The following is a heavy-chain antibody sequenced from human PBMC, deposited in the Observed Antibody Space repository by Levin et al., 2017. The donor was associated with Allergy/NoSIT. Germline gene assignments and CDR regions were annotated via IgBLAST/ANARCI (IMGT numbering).Heavy chain of an antibody. V-gene: IGHV1-18*01. CDR1: GYTFTSYG. D-gene: IGHD6-13*01. J-gene: IGHJ4*02. CDR3: AREGIAPTNRGLFDY. Sequence: ASVKVSCKASGYTFTSYGISWVRQAPGQGLEWMGWISAYNGNTNYAQKLQGRVTMTTDTSTSTAYMELRSLRSDDTAVYYCAREGIAPTNRGLFDYWGQGTLVTVSS. CDR2: ISAYNGNT.